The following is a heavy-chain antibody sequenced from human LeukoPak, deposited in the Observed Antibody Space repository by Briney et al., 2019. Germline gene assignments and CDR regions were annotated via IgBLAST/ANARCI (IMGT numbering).Heavy chain of an antibody. D-gene: IGHD3-22*01. J-gene: IGHJ4*02. Sequence: SETLSLTCAVYGGSFSGYYWSWIRQPPGKGLEWIGEINHSGSTNYNPSLKSRVTISVDTSKNQFSLKLSSVTAADTAVYYCARHDSSGYYFFDYWGQGTLVTVSS. V-gene: IGHV4-34*01. CDR3: ARHDSSGYYFFDY. CDR2: INHSGST. CDR1: GGSFSGYY.